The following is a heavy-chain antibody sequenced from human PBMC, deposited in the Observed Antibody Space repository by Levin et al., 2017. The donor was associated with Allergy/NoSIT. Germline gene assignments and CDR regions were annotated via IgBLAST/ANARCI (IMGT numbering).Heavy chain of an antibody. CDR2: INHSGST. V-gene: IGHV4-34*01. Sequence: SQTLSLTCAVYGGSFSGYYWSWIRQPPGKGLEWIGEINHSGSTNYNPSLKSRVTISVDTSKNQFSLKLSSVTAADTAVYYCARSTPPLTIFGVVIPGGFDYWGQGTLVTVSS. D-gene: IGHD3-3*01. CDR3: ARSTPPLTIFGVVIPGGFDY. J-gene: IGHJ4*02. CDR1: GGSFSGYY.